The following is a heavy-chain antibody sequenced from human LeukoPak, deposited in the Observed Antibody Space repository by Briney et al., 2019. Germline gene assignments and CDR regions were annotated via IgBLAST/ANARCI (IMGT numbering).Heavy chain of an antibody. CDR2: IIPIFGTA. J-gene: IGHJ5*02. V-gene: IGHV1-69*13. Sequence: SVKVSCKASGGTFRSYAISWVRQAPGQGLEWMGGIIPIFGTANYAQKFQGRVTITADESTSTAYMELSSLRSEDTAVYYCARPHCSSTSCYTSNWFDPWGQGTLVTVSS. CDR3: ARPHCSSTSCYTSNWFDP. CDR1: GGTFRSYA. D-gene: IGHD2-2*02.